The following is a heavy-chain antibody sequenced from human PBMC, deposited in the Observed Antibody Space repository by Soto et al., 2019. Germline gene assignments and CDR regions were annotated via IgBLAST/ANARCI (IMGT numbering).Heavy chain of an antibody. Sequence: EASVKVSCKASGYTFTSYAMHWVRQAPGQRLEWMGWINAGNGNTKYSQKFQGRVTITRDTSASTAYMELSSLRSEDTAVYYCASAYCSSTSCYTWWFDPWGQGTLVTVSS. CDR2: INAGNGNT. D-gene: IGHD2-2*02. J-gene: IGHJ5*02. CDR1: GYTFTSYA. CDR3: ASAYCSSTSCYTWWFDP. V-gene: IGHV1-3*01.